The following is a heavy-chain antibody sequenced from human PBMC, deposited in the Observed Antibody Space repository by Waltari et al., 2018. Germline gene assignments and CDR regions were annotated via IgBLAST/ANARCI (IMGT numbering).Heavy chain of an antibody. D-gene: IGHD2-15*01. CDR1: GFTFSSYS. CDR3: ASEGVAADYYYGMDV. CDR2: ISSSSSYR. Sequence: EVQLVESGGGLVKPGGSLRLSCAASGFTFSSYSMTWVRQAPGKGLEWVSSISSSSSYRYYADSVKGRFTISRDNAKNSLYLQMNSLRAEDTAVYYCASEGVAADYYYGMDVWGQGTTVTVSS. J-gene: IGHJ6*02. V-gene: IGHV3-21*01.